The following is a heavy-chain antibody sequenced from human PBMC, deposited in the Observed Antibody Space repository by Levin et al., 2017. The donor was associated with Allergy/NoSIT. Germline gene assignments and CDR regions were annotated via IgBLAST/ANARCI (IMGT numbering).Heavy chain of an antibody. V-gene: IGHV4-38-2*01. CDR3: ARRRQLGVGMDV. J-gene: IGHJ6*02. CDR2: IYHSGST. D-gene: IGHD3-10*01. CDR1: GYSISSGYY. Sequence: SETLSLTCAVSGYSISSGYYWGWIRQPPGKGLEWIGSIYHSGSTYYNPSLKSRVTISVDTSKNQFSLKLSSVTAADTAVYYCARRRQLGVGMDVWGQGTTVTVSS.